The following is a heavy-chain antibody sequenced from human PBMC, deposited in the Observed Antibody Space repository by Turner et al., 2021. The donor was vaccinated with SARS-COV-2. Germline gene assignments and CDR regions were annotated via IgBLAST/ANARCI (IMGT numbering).Heavy chain of an antibody. CDR3: ARLKYYYDSSGTDDAFDI. Sequence: QLQLQESGPGLVKPSETLSLTCTVSGGSISSSSYYWGWIRQPPGKGLEWIGSIYYSGSTYYNPSLKSRVTISVDRSKNQFSLKLSSVTAADTAVYYCARLKYYYDSSGTDDAFDIWGQGTMVTVSS. CDR1: GGSISSSSYY. V-gene: IGHV4-39*01. CDR2: IYYSGST. J-gene: IGHJ3*02. D-gene: IGHD3-22*01.